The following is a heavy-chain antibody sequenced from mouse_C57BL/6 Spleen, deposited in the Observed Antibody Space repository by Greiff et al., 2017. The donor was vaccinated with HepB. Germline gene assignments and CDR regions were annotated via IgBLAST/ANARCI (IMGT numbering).Heavy chain of an antibody. Sequence: VQLQLSGAELVRPGASVTLSCKASGYTFTDYEMHWVKQTPVHGLEWIGAIDPETGGTAYNQKFKGKAILTADKSSSTAYMELRSLTSEDSAVYYCTGTVVASYYFDYWGQGTTLTVSS. CDR3: TGTVVASYYFDY. CDR2: IDPETGGT. D-gene: IGHD1-1*01. V-gene: IGHV1-15*01. CDR1: GYTFTDYE. J-gene: IGHJ2*01.